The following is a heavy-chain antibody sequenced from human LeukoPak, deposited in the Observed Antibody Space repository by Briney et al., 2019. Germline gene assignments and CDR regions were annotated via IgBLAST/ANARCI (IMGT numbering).Heavy chain of an antibody. V-gene: IGHV3-30*04. D-gene: IGHD3-22*01. Sequence: GGSLRLSCAASGFTFSSYAMHWVRQAPGKGLEWVAVISYDGSNKYYADSVKGRFTISRDNSKNTLSLQMNDLGAEDTAVYYCAKDDSSGTRSFQHWGQGTLVTVSS. CDR2: ISYDGSNK. CDR1: GFTFSSYA. CDR3: AKDDSSGTRSFQH. J-gene: IGHJ1*01.